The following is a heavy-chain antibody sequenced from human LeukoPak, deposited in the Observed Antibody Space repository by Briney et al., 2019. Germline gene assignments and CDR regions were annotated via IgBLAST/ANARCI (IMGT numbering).Heavy chain of an antibody. Sequence: GGSLRLSCAASGFTFSSYSMNWVRQAPGKGLEWVSYISSSSTIYYADSVKGRSTISRDNAKNSLYLQMNSLRAEDTAVYYCAREGYSSSWFYYMDVWGKGTTVTVSS. CDR2: ISSSSTI. CDR3: AREGYSSSWFYYMDV. V-gene: IGHV3-48*04. J-gene: IGHJ6*03. CDR1: GFTFSSYS. D-gene: IGHD6-13*01.